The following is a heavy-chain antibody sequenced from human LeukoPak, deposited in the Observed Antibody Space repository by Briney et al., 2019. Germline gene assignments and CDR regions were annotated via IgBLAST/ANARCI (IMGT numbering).Heavy chain of an antibody. CDR1: GFTFSNAW. D-gene: IGHD3-10*01. CDR3: SAGDDRRGY. J-gene: IGHJ4*02. V-gene: IGHV3-15*01. CDR2: IKSKTDGGTT. Sequence: GSLRLSCAASGFTFSNAWMSWVRPAPGKGLEWVGRIKSKTDGGTTDYAAPVKGRFTISRDDSKNTLYLQMNSLKTEDTAVSYCSAGDDRRGYWGQGTLVTVSS.